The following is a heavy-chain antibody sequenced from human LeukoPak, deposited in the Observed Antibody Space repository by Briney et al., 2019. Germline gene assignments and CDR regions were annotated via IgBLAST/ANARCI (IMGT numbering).Heavy chain of an antibody. J-gene: IGHJ4*02. CDR1: GYTFTSYD. Sequence: ASVKVSCKASGYTFTSYDINWVRQATGQGLEWMGWMNPNSGNTGYAQKFQGRVTITRNTSISTAYMELSSLRSDDTAVYYCARGQQPPGDYWGQGTLVTVSS. D-gene: IGHD3-10*01. V-gene: IGHV1-8*03. CDR3: ARGQQPPGDY. CDR2: MNPNSGNT.